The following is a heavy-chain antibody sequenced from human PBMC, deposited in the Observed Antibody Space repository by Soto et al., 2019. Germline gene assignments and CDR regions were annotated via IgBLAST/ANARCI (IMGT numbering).Heavy chain of an antibody. V-gene: IGHV3-23*01. J-gene: IGHJ4*02. CDR3: AKDGKAPSSGSPGPRAHREGHFDY. D-gene: IGHD1-1*01. CDR1: GFTFSSYA. Sequence: PGGSLRLSCAASGFTFSSYAMSWVRQAPGKGLEWVSAISGSGGSTYYADSVKGRFTISRDNSKNTLYLQMNSLRAEDTAVYYCAKDGKAPSSGSPGPRAHREGHFDYWGQGTLVTVSS. CDR2: ISGSGGST.